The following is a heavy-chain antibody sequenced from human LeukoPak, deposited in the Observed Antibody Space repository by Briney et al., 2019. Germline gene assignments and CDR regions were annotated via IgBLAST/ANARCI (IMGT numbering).Heavy chain of an antibody. CDR1: GFTFSTYW. Sequence: PGGSLRLSCSASGFTFSTYWMLWVRQAPGKGLLWVSHIDSDGSRTGYADPVKGRFTMSRDNAKNTLYLQMNSLRAEDTAVYFCARAAYSSSPDYWGQGTLVTVSS. V-gene: IGHV3-74*01. D-gene: IGHD6-6*01. CDR2: IDSDGSRT. J-gene: IGHJ4*02. CDR3: ARAAYSSSPDY.